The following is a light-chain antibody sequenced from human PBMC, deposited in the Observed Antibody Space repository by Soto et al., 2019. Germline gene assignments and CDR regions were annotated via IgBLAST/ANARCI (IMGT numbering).Light chain of an antibody. J-gene: IGKJ4*01. CDR2: DAS. V-gene: IGKV1-33*01. CDR3: QQYDNLLLT. Sequence: IQMTQSPSSLSASVGDRFTITCQASQDISKYLNWYQQKPGKAPKXXIYDASNLETGVPSRFSGSGSGTDFTFTISSLKTEDIATYYCQQYDNLLLTFGGGTKVDIK. CDR1: QDISKY.